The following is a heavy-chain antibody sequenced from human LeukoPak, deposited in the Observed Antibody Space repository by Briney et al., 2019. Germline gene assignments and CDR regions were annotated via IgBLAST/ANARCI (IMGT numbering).Heavy chain of an antibody. D-gene: IGHD3-10*01. CDR1: GFSVSSNY. V-gene: IGHV3-53*01. CDR2: IYSGGNT. J-gene: IGHJ4*01. Sequence: GGSLRLSCVVSGFSVSSNYMTWVRQAPGKGLEWVSVIYSGGNTYYADSVKGRFTISRDNSKNTLYLQMDSLRAEDTALYYCARGGGGANPFDYWDHGILVTVSS. CDR3: ARGGGGANPFDY.